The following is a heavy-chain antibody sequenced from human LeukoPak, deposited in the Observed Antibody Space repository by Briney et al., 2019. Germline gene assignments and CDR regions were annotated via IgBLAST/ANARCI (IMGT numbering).Heavy chain of an antibody. CDR3: ARVPFRSYYDSSGYCFDY. CDR2: IYYSGST. D-gene: IGHD3-22*01. Sequence: PSQTLSLTCTVSGGSISSGDYYWSWIRQPPGKGLEWIGYIYYSGSTYYNPSLKSRVTISVDTSKNQFSLKLSSVTAADTAVYYCARVPFRSYYDSSGYCFDYWGQGTLVTVSS. J-gene: IGHJ4*02. CDR1: GGSISSGDYY. V-gene: IGHV4-30-4*01.